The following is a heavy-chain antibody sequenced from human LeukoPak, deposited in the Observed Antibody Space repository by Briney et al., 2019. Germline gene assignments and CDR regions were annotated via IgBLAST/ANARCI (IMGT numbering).Heavy chain of an antibody. J-gene: IGHJ4*02. V-gene: IGHV3-30*18. D-gene: IGHD3-10*01. CDR3: AKDRAGV. CDR1: GFTFSSYG. CDR2: ISYDGSNK. Sequence: GGSLRLSCAASGFTFSSYGMHWVRQAPDKGLEWVAVISYDGSNKYYADSVKGRFTISRDNSKNTLYLQMNSLRAEDTAVYYCAKDRAGVWGQGTLVTVSS.